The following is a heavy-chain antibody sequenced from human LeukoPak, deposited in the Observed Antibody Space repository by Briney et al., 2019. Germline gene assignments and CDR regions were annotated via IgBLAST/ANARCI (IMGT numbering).Heavy chain of an antibody. Sequence: GESLKISCKGSGYSFTSYWISWVRQMPGKGLEWMGRIDPSDSYTNYSPSSQGHVTISADKSISTAYLQWSSLKASDTAMYYCARHSSSWKLIYYYGMDVWGQGTTVTVSS. D-gene: IGHD6-13*01. CDR3: ARHSSSWKLIYYYGMDV. CDR2: IDPSDSYT. CDR1: GYSFTSYW. V-gene: IGHV5-10-1*01. J-gene: IGHJ6*02.